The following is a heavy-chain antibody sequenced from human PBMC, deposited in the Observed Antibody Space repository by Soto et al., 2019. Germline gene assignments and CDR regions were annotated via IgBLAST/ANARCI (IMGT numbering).Heavy chain of an antibody. CDR2: IYHSGST. CDR3: ARVWTTVTNWFDP. D-gene: IGHD4-17*01. CDR1: GCSISSSNW. V-gene: IGHV4-4*02. J-gene: IGHJ5*02. Sequence: PSETLSLTCAFSGCSISSSNWWSWVRQPPGKGLEWIGEIYHSGSTYYNPSLKSRVTISVDKSKNQFSLKLSSVTAADTAVYHCARVWTTVTNWFDPWGQGTLVTVSS.